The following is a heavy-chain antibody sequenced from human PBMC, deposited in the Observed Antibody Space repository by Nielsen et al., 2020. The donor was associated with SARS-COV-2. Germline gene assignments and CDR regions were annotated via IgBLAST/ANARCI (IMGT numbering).Heavy chain of an antibody. J-gene: IGHJ6*02. CDR1: GYSLTSYY. CDR2: IDPNYGTT. V-gene: IGHV1-46*01. Sequence: ASVKVSCKASGYSLTSYYIQWVRQAPGQGLEWMGIIDPNYGTTTYAQRFQGRVTMTGDTSASTVYMELSRLRSEDTAVYYCARAPSDFYGMDVWGQGTTVTVSS. CDR3: ARAPSDFYGMDV.